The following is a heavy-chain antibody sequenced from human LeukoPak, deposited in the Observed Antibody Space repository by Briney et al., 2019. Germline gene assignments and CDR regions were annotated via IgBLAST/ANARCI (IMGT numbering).Heavy chain of an antibody. D-gene: IGHD6-6*01. J-gene: IGHJ4*02. Sequence: SETLSLTCAVSGGSISSGNWWSWVRQSPEKGLEWIGEIYHSGMTKYNPSLKSRVTMSVDKAKNQFSLEVNSVTPEDTAVYYCARAPARRTYYFDYWGQGTLVTVSS. CDR1: GGSISSGNW. V-gene: IGHV4-4*02. CDR2: IYHSGMT. CDR3: ARAPARRTYYFDY.